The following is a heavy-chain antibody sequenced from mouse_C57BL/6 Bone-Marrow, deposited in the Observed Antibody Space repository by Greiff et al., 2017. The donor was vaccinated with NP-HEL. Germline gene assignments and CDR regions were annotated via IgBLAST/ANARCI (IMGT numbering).Heavy chain of an antibody. Sequence: QVQLQQPGAELVKPGASVKLSCKASGYTFTSYWMQWVKQRPGQGLERSGEIDPSASYTNYNPKFKGKATLTVDPSFSTAYIPLSSLTAEDSAVYYCARRDDGYPHGYSDVWGTGTTVTLPS. CDR3: ARRDDGYPHGYSDV. CDR1: GYTFTSYW. V-gene: IGHV1-50*01. D-gene: IGHD2-3*01. J-gene: IGHJ1*03. CDR2: IDPSASYT.